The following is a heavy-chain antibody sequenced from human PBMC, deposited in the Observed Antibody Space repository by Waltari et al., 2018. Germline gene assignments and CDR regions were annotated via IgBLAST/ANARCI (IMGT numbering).Heavy chain of an antibody. Sequence: QVQLVESGGGLVKPGGSLRLSCAASGFTFSDYYMSWLRQAPGKGLEWVSYISSVGSTKYYAASVKGRFTSSRDNAKNSLYLQMNSLRAEDTAVYYCAREGAEQWVVEDYGMDVWGQGTTVTVSS. CDR3: AREGAEQWVVEDYGMDV. V-gene: IGHV3-11*01. D-gene: IGHD6-19*01. J-gene: IGHJ6*02. CDR2: ISSVGSTK. CDR1: GFTFSDYY.